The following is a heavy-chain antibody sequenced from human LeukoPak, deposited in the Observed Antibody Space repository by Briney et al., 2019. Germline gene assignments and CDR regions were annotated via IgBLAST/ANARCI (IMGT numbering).Heavy chain of an antibody. CDR1: GLTFSSYW. CDR3: ARDAVASDY. CDR2: IKQDGSEK. D-gene: IGHD6-19*01. V-gene: IGHV3-7*01. Sequence: GGSLRLSCAASGLTFSSYWMSWVRQAPGKGLERVANIKQDGSEKYYVDSVKGRFTISRDNAKNSLYLQMNSLRAEDTAVYYCARDAVASDYWGQGTLVTVSS. J-gene: IGHJ4*02.